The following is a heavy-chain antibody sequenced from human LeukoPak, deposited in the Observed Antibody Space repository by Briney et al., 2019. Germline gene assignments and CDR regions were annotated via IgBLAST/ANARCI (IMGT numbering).Heavy chain of an antibody. CDR1: GFTVSTNF. V-gene: IGHV3-66*04. CDR2: IYSDSRT. CDR3: ARQTAMGRSGDY. Sequence: GGSLRLSCAASGFTVSTNFMSWVRQAPGKGLEWVSVIYSDSRTSYADSVRGRFTISRDNSKNMLHLQMSSLKASDTAMYYCARQTAMGRSGDYWGQGTLVTVSS. J-gene: IGHJ4*02. D-gene: IGHD5-18*01.